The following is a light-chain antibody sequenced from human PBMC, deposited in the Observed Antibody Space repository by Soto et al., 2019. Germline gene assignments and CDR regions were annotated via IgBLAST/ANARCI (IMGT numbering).Light chain of an antibody. Sequence: EIVMTQSPATLSVSPGERATLSCRASQRVSRNLAWYQQKPGQAPRLLIYGASNRATGIPERFSGSGSGTEFTLTISSLQSEDFAVYYCQHYHGWPITFGQGTR. J-gene: IGKJ5*01. CDR3: QHYHGWPIT. CDR1: QRVSRN. CDR2: GAS. V-gene: IGKV3D-15*01.